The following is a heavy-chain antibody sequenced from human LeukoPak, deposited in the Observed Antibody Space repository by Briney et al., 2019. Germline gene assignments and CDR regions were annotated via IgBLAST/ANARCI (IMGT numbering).Heavy chain of an antibody. J-gene: IGHJ5*02. CDR3: ARRQYYYGSGSYNNWFDP. CDR2: IYYSGST. V-gene: IGHV4-59*01. CDR1: GGSISSYY. D-gene: IGHD3-10*01. Sequence: SETLSLTCTVSGGSISSYYWSWIRQSPGKGLEWIGYIYYSGSTNYNPSLKSRVTISVDTSKNQFSLKLSSVTAADTAVYYCARRQYYYGSGSYNNWFDPWGQGTLVTVSS.